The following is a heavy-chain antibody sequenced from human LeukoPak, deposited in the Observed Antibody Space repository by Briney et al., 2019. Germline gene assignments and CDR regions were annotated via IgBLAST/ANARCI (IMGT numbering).Heavy chain of an antibody. V-gene: IGHV4-59*08. CDR3: ARQGFYSYGSLDY. J-gene: IGHJ4*02. Sequence: PSETLSLTCTVSGGSISSYYWSWIRQPPGKGLEWIGYIHSTGSTNYNPSLKSRITISVDTSKNQFSLKLSSVTAADTALYYCARQGFYSYGSLDYWGQGTLVTVSS. CDR1: GGSISSYY. D-gene: IGHD3-10*01. CDR2: IHSTGST.